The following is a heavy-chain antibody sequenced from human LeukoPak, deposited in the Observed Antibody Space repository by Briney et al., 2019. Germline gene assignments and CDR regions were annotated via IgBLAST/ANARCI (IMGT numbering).Heavy chain of an antibody. CDR3: AKHQRGGYDSPSHY. CDR1: GFTFITYS. CDR2: ISSSSSYI. J-gene: IGHJ4*02. D-gene: IGHD5-12*01. V-gene: IGHV3-21*01. Sequence: GGSLRLSCAASGFTFITYSMNWVRQAPGKGLEWVSSISSSSSYIYYTDSVKGRFTISRDNAKNSLYLQMSSLRAEDTAVYYCAKHQRGGYDSPSHYWGQGTLVTVSS.